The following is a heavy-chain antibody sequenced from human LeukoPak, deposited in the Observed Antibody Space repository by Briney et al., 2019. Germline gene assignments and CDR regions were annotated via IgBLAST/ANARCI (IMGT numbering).Heavy chain of an antibody. CDR3: AKDRGSRYYDFWSGYYLPLDFDY. J-gene: IGHJ4*02. CDR1: GFTFSSYA. V-gene: IGHV3-23*01. CDR2: ISGSGGST. D-gene: IGHD3-3*01. Sequence: GGSLRLSCAASGFTFSSYAMSWVRQAPGKGLEWVSAISGSGGSTYYADSVKGRFIISRDNSKNTLYLQMNSLRAEDTAVYYCAKDRGSRYYDFWSGYYLPLDFDYWGQGTLVTVSS.